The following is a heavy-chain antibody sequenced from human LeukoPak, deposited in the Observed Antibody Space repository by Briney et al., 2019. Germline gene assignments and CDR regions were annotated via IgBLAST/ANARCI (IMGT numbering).Heavy chain of an antibody. CDR1: GGSISSSSYC. CDR3: AVQRYYDYVWGSYRPGG. V-gene: IGHV4-39*01. D-gene: IGHD3-16*02. Sequence: SETLSLTCTVSGGSISSSSYCWGWIRQPPGKGLEWIGSIYYSGSTYYNPSLKSRVTISVDTSKNQFSLKLSSVTAADTAVYYCAVQRYYDYVWGSYRPGGWGQGTLVTVSS. CDR2: IYYSGST. J-gene: IGHJ4*02.